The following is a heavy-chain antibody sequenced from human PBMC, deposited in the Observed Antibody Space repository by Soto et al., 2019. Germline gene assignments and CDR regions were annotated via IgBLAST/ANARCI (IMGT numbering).Heavy chain of an antibody. V-gene: IGHV3-64D*06. Sequence: GGTLRPSCSASGFTISSYTMHWVRQAPGKGLEYVSAISRDGARTYYADSVKGRFTISRDNSKNALYLQMSSLRPGDTAMYYCARGHGDTYYYYGMDVWGQGTTVTVSS. CDR1: GFTISSYT. J-gene: IGHJ6*02. CDR2: ISRDGART. D-gene: IGHD4-17*01. CDR3: ARGHGDTYYYYGMDV.